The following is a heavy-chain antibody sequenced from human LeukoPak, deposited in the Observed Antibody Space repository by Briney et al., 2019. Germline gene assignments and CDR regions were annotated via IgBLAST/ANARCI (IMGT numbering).Heavy chain of an antibody. J-gene: IGHJ3*02. D-gene: IGHD2-2*01. CDR3: ARMPVVPAANDAFDI. V-gene: IGHV4-4*07. Sequence: PSETLSLTCTVPGGSISSYYWSWIRQPAGKGLEWIGRIYTSGSTNYNPSLKSRVTMSVDTSKNQFSLKLSSVTAADTAVYYCARMPVVPAANDAFDIWGQGTMVTVSS. CDR2: IYTSGST. CDR1: GGSISSYY.